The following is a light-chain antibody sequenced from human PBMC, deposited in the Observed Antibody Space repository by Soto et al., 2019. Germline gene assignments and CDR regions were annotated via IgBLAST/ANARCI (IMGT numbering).Light chain of an antibody. CDR3: SSYTDSSHWV. CDR1: GSDVGDYHY. CDR2: EVS. Sequence: QSVLTQPASVSGSPGESITISCTGTGSDVGDYHYVSWYQHHPGKAPKLMIYEVSNRPSGVSNRFSGSKSGNTASLTISGLQAEDEADYYCSSYTDSSHWVFGGGTKLTVL. J-gene: IGLJ3*02. V-gene: IGLV2-14*01.